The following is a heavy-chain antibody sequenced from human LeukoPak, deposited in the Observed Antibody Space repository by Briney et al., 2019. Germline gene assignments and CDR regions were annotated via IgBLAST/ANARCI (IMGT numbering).Heavy chain of an antibody. CDR3: ARDSILLRDFDY. Sequence: ASVKVSCKASGYTFTSYAMHWVRQAPGQRLEWMGWINAGNGNTKYSQKFQGRVTITRDTSASTAYMELSSLRSEDTAVYYCARDSILLRDFDYWGQGTLVTVSS. CDR2: INAGNGNT. J-gene: IGHJ4*02. D-gene: IGHD3-3*01. V-gene: IGHV1-3*01. CDR1: GYTFTSYA.